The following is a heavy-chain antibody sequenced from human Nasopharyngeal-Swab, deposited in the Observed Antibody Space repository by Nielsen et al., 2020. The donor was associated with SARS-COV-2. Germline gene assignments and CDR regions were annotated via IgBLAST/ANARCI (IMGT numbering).Heavy chain of an antibody. CDR2: IYYSGST. CDR1: GGSISSYY. CDR3: ARGGSSSWYGYYYYGMDV. D-gene: IGHD6-13*01. Sequence: SETLSLTCTVSGGSISSYYWGWIRQPPGKGLEWIGSIYYSGSTNYNPSLKSRVTISVDTSKNQFSLKLSSVTAADTAVYYCARGGSSSWYGYYYYGMDVWGQGTTVTVSS. V-gene: IGHV4-39*07. J-gene: IGHJ6*02.